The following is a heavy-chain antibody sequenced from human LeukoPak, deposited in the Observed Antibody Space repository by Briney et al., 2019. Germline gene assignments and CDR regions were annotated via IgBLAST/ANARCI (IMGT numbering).Heavy chain of an antibody. J-gene: IGHJ4*02. CDR2: ISYDGSNK. V-gene: IGHV3-30*18. D-gene: IGHD2-15*01. Sequence: PGGSLRLSCAASGFAFSSYGMHWVRQAPGKGLEWVAVISYDGSNKYYADSVKGRFTISRDNSKNTLYLQMNSLRAEDTAVYYCAKDSPDCSGGSCYPGYFDYWGQGTLVTVSS. CDR1: GFAFSSYG. CDR3: AKDSPDCSGGSCYPGYFDY.